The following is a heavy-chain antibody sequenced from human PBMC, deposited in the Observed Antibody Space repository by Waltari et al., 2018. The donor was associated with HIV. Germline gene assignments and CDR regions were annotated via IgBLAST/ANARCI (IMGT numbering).Heavy chain of an antibody. CDR3: ARGGLGDLLQFVDE. V-gene: IGHV1-46*01. Sequence: QVDRVQSGAEGKRTGDSVRMSCQGCGDTVRGYSMHWVRRAPGPGLEWMGSIFPSGSGTDYAENFRYRLSLTMDTSTGTIFMELSNLRPDDTALYYCARGGLGDLLQFVDEWGQGTLVTVSS. CDR2: IFPSGSGT. J-gene: IGHJ4*02. CDR1: GDTVRGYS. D-gene: IGHD1-26*01.